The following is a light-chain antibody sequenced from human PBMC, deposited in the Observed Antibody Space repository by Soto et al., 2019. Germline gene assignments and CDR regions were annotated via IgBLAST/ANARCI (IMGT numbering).Light chain of an antibody. CDR1: SSDVGGYNY. CDR3: CSYTSGSTPYV. CDR2: DVS. V-gene: IGLV2-11*01. J-gene: IGLJ1*01. Sequence: QSALTQPRSASGSPGQSITISCTGTSSDVGGYNYVSWYQQHPAKAPKLIIFDVSKRPSGVPNRFSGSKSGNTASLTISGLRAEDEADYYCCSYTSGSTPYVFGTGTKLTVL.